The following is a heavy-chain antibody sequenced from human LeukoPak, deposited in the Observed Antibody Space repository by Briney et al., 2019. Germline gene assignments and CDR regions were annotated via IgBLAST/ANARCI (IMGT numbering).Heavy chain of an antibody. V-gene: IGHV3-9*03. CDR2: ISWNSGDI. D-gene: IGHD2-15*01. CDR1: GFTFDDYA. J-gene: IGHJ4*02. CDR3: AKGKCGGGRCYYFDY. Sequence: PGRALRLSCTGSGFTFDDYAMHWVRQAPGKGLEWVAGISWNSGDIVYADSVKGRFTISRDNAENSLYLQMNSLRTEDMALYYCAKGKCGGGRCYYFDYWGQGTLVTVSS.